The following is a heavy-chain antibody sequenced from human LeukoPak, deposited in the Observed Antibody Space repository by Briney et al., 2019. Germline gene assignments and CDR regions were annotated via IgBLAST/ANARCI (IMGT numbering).Heavy chain of an antibody. CDR1: GGSISSYY. Sequence: PSETLSLTCTVAGGSISSYYWSWIRQPAGKGLEWIGRIYTSGSTNYNPSLKSRVTMSVDTSKNQFSLKLSSVTAADTAVYYCARDLPSYGSAGRGNWFDPWGQGTLVTVSS. V-gene: IGHV4-4*07. J-gene: IGHJ5*02. CDR2: IYTSGST. D-gene: IGHD3-10*01. CDR3: ARDLPSYGSAGRGNWFDP.